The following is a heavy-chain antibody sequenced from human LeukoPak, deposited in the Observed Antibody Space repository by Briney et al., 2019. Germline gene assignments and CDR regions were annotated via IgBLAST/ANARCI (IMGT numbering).Heavy chain of an antibody. CDR1: GFTFSSYW. CDR3: ARDSPDDAFDI. V-gene: IGHV3-7*01. J-gene: IGHJ3*02. Sequence: PGGSLRLSCAASGFTFSSYWMNWVRQAPGKGLEWVANIKQDGSEKYYVDSVKGRFTISRDNAKNSLYLQMNSLRAEDTAVYYCARDSPDDAFDIWGQGTMVTVSS. CDR2: IKQDGSEK.